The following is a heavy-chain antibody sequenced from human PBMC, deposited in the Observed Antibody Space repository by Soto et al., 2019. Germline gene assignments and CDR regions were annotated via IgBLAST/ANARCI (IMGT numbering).Heavy chain of an antibody. V-gene: IGHV4-30-4*01. CDR1: GGSISSGDSY. D-gene: IGHD5-12*01. CDR3: ARDRGGYERIDY. J-gene: IGHJ4*02. Sequence: SETLSLTCTVSGGSISSGDSYWSWIRQPPGKGLEWIGYIYYSGSTYYNPSLKSRVTISVDTSKNQFSLKLSSVTAADTAVYYCARDRGGYERIDYWGQGTLVTVSS. CDR2: IYYSGST.